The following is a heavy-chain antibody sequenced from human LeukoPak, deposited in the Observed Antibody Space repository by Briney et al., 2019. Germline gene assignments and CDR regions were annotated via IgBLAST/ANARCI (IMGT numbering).Heavy chain of an antibody. V-gene: IGHV3-23*01. J-gene: IGHJ4*02. CDR3: AFRGDILEEVAATLIFDC. D-gene: IGHD2-15*01. CDR2: ITGSADNT. Sequence: GGSVPHLCAVSGFTFRNYAMSWVRQAPGKGLEWVSSITGSADNTYYADSVKGRFTISRDNSKSTLYLQMTSLRAEDTAVYYCAFRGDILEEVAATLIFDCSGQGSLVTVSS. CDR1: GFTFRNYA.